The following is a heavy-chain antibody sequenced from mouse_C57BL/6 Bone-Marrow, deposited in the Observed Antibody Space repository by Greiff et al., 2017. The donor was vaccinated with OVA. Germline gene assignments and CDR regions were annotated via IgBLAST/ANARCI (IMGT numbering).Heavy chain of an antibody. V-gene: IGHV1-15*01. CDR3: TRSEDYGSVDY. J-gene: IGHJ2*01. Sequence: QVQLQQSGAELVRPGASVTLSCKASGYTFTDYEMHWVKQTPVHGLEWIGAIDPETGGTAYHQKFKGKAILTADKSSSTAYMELRSLTSEDSAVYYCTRSEDYGSVDYWGQGTTLTVAS. CDR1: GYTFTDYE. CDR2: IDPETGGT. D-gene: IGHD1-1*01.